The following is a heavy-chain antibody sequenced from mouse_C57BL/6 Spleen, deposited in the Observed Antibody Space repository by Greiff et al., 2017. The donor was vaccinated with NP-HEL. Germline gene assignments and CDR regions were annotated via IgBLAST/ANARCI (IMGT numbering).Heavy chain of an antibody. CDR2: ISYDGSN. CDR1: GYSITSGYY. D-gene: IGHD2-3*01. V-gene: IGHV3-6*01. J-gene: IGHJ4*01. Sequence: EVKLQESGPGLVKPSQSLSLTCSVTGYSITSGYYWNWIRQFPGNKLEWMGYISYDGSNNYKPSLKNRISITRDTSKNQFFLKLNSVTTEDTSTYYCARDDDGYPYYYAMDYWGQGTSVTVSS. CDR3: ARDDDGYPYYYAMDY.